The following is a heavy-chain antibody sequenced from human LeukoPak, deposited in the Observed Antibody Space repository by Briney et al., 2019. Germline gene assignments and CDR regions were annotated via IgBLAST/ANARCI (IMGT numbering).Heavy chain of an antibody. CDR1: GFTLSDHY. D-gene: IGHD1-26*01. CDR3: SRGYSGVSVYAFDI. Sequence: PGGSLRLSCAASGFTLSDHYIDWVRQAPGKGLEWVGRSGNKADRYTTEYAASVTGRFTISRDDSKNSLYLQMNSLKTEDTAVYHCSRGYSGVSVYAFDIWSQGTMVTVSS. V-gene: IGHV3-72*01. CDR2: SGNKADRYTT. J-gene: IGHJ3*02.